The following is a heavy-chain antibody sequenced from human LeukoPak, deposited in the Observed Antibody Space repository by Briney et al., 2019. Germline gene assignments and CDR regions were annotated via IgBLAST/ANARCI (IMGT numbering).Heavy chain of an antibody. J-gene: IGHJ4*02. Sequence: ASVKVSCKASGYTFTGYYMHWVRQAPGQGLEWMGWINPKNAGTNYAQKFQGRVTMTRDTSISTVYMELSRLRSDDTAVYYCAKTLYIAAVPGGLDYWGQGNLVTVSS. CDR2: INPKNAGT. D-gene: IGHD6-13*01. CDR1: GYTFTGYY. CDR3: AKTLYIAAVPGGLDY. V-gene: IGHV1-2*02.